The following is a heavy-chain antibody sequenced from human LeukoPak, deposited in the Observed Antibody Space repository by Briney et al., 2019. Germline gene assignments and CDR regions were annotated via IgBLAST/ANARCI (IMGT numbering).Heavy chain of an antibody. V-gene: IGHV4-30-4*01. CDR2: IYHSGSS. CDR3: ARAGRNWFDP. Sequence: PSETLSLTCTVSGGSISSGDYYWRWIRQPPGKGLEWIGYIYHSGSSYYNPSLKSRVTISVDTSKNQFSLKMNSVTAADTAVYYCARAGRNWFDPWGQGTLVTVSS. D-gene: IGHD6-19*01. J-gene: IGHJ5*02. CDR1: GGSISSGDYY.